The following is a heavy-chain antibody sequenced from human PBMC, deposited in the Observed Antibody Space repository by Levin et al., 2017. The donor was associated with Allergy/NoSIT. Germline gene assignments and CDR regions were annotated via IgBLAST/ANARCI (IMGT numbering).Heavy chain of an antibody. V-gene: IGHV4-39*01. CDR1: NGSISDRNKY. Sequence: SQTLSLTCTVSNGSISDRNKYWGWIRQAPGKGLEWIGSVSGSGSTYDNPSLKNRVAISADTPKNQFSLKLTSVTAADTAVYYCASGQWAAIVYWGQGILVTVSS. J-gene: IGHJ4*02. CDR3: ASGQWAAIVY. D-gene: IGHD6-19*01. CDR2: VSGSGST.